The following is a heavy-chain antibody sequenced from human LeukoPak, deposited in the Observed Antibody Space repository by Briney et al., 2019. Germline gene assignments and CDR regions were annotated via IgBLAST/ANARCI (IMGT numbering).Heavy chain of an antibody. CDR2: IYYSGST. Sequence: SETLSLTRTVSGGSISSYYWSWIRQPPGKGLEWIGYIYYSGSTNYNPSLKSRVTISVDTSKNQFSLKLSSVTAADTAVYYCASGVPFGAIKVWGQGTLVTVSS. CDR1: GGSISSYY. V-gene: IGHV4-59*01. D-gene: IGHD1-26*01. J-gene: IGHJ4*02. CDR3: ASGVPFGAIKV.